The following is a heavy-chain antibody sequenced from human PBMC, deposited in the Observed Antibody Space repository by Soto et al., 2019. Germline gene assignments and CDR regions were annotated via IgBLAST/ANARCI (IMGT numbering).Heavy chain of an antibody. CDR1: GGSFSGYY. CDR3: ARGKTVTTSYGMDV. CDR2: INHSGST. D-gene: IGHD4-4*01. J-gene: IGHJ6*02. Sequence: SETLSLTCAVYGGSFSGYYWSWIRQPPGKGLEWIGEINHSGSTNYNPSLKSRVTISVDTSKNQFSLKLSSVTAADTAVYYCARGKTVTTSYGMDVWGQGTTVTVSS. V-gene: IGHV4-34*01.